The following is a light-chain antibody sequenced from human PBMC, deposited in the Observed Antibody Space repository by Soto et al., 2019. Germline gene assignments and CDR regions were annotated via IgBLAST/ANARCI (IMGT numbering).Light chain of an antibody. V-gene: IGKV3-11*01. CDR3: QLYRT. Sequence: EIVLTQSPSTLSFSPWERSTLSCMASHTVIRYLAWYQQNRGQAPRLLIYDASYRATGIPDRFSGSGSGTDFTLTISSLEPEDFAVYYCQLYRTFGQGTKVDIK. J-gene: IGKJ1*01. CDR2: DAS. CDR1: HTVIRY.